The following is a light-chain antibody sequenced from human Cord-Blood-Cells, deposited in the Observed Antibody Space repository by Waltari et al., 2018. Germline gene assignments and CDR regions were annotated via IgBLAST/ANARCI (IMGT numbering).Light chain of an antibody. CDR3: SSYTSSSTLV. CDR2: DVS. V-gene: IGLV2-14*03. J-gene: IGLJ2*01. Sequence: QSSLTPPASVAGSPGQSITISCTGTRSDVGGYKYVSRYQHAPGKAPKLMIYDVSNLPSGVSNRFSGSKSGNTASLTISGLQAEDEADYYCSSYTSSSTLVFGGGTKLTVL. CDR1: RSDVGGYKY.